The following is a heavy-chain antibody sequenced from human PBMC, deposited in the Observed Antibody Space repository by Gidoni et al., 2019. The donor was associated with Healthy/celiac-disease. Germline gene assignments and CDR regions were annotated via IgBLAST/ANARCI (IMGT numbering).Heavy chain of an antibody. Sequence: QVQLQQWGAGLLKPSETLSLTCAVYGGSFSGYYWSWIRQPPGKGLEWIGEINHSGSTNYNPSLKSRVTISVDTSKNQFSLKLSSVTAADTAVYYCARGPYYYDSSGTRWFDPWGQGTLVTVSS. D-gene: IGHD3-22*01. V-gene: IGHV4-34*01. J-gene: IGHJ5*02. CDR2: INHSGST. CDR1: GGSFSGYY. CDR3: ARGPYYYDSSGTRWFDP.